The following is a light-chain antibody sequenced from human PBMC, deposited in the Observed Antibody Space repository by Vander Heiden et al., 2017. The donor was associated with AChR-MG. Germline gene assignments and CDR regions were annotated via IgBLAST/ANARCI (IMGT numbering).Light chain of an antibody. Sequence: EIVLTQSPATLSLSPGERATLSCRASQSVSSYLAWYQQKPGQAPRLLIYDATNRATGIPTRFSGSWSRTDFTLTISSLEPEDFAVYYCQQRSNWPPTFGQGTKVEIK. CDR1: QSVSSY. V-gene: IGKV3-11*01. CDR2: DAT. J-gene: IGKJ1*01. CDR3: QQRSNWPPT.